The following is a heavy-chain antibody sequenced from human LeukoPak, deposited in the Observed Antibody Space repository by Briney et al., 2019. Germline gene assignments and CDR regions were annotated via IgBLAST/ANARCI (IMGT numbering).Heavy chain of an antibody. CDR3: AKSITMVRGVIPFDY. J-gene: IGHJ4*02. Sequence: PGGSLRLSCAASGFTFSSYGMHWVRQAPGKGLEWVAVISYDGSNKYYADSVKGRFTISRDNSKNTLYLQMNSLRAEDTAVYYCAKSITMVRGVIPFDYWGQGTLVTVSS. CDR2: ISYDGSNK. V-gene: IGHV3-30*18. D-gene: IGHD3-10*01. CDR1: GFTFSSYG.